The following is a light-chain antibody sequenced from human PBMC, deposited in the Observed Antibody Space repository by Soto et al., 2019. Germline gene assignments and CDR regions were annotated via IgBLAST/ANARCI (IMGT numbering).Light chain of an antibody. Sequence: DIQMTQSPSSLSASVGDRVTITCRASQSITNYLIWYQQKPGKAPKLLIYAASSLQSGVPSRFSGSGSGTDFTLTISSLQPEDFATYYCQQSHSSPLTFGQGTK. V-gene: IGKV1-39*01. CDR3: QQSHSSPLT. CDR1: QSITNY. J-gene: IGKJ1*01. CDR2: AAS.